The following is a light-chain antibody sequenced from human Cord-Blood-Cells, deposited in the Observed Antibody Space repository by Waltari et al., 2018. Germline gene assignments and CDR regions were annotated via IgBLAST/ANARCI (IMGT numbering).Light chain of an antibody. CDR3: QQSYSTPWT. CDR2: AAS. J-gene: IGKJ1*01. Sequence: DIKMTQSPSSLSASVGDRVTITCRASQSISSYLNWYQQKPGKAPKLLIYAASSLRSGVPSRFSGSGSGTEFTLTISSLQPEDLATYYCQQSYSTPWTFGQGTKVEIK. CDR1: QSISSY. V-gene: IGKV1-39*01.